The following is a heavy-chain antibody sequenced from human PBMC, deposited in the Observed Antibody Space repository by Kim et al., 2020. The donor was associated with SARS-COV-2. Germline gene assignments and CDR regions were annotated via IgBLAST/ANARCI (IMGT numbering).Heavy chain of an antibody. CDR3: ARVTDGGVSTYRASDI. CDR2: IKEDGSEK. CDR1: GFTFSGYW. V-gene: IGHV3-7*01. J-gene: IGHJ3*02. D-gene: IGHD2-8*02. Sequence: GGSLRLSCAASGFTFSGYWMNWVRQAPGKGLEWVASIKEDGSEKHYVDSVKGRFTISRDNAKNSMYLQMNDLRAEDTAVYYCARVTDGGVSTYRASDIWGQGTMVTVSS.